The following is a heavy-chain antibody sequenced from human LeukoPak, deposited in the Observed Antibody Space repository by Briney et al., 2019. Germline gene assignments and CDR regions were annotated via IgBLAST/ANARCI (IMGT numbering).Heavy chain of an antibody. D-gene: IGHD4-17*01. CDR1: GGSISSSSYY. CDR2: IYYSGST. J-gene: IGHJ5*02. Sequence: SETLSLTCTVSGGSISSSSYYWGWIRQPPGKGLEWIGSIYYSGSTYYNPSLKSRVTISVDTSKNQFSLKLSSVTAADTAMYYCARGETTVTTLFDPWGQGTLVTVSS. CDR3: ARGETTVTTLFDP. V-gene: IGHV4-39*07.